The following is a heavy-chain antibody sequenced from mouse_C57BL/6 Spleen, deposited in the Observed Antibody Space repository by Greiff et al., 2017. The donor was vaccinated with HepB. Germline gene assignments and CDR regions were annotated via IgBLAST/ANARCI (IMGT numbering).Heavy chain of an antibody. CDR3: ARLDYYGSSPAYAMDY. CDR2: IHPNSGST. CDR1: GYTFTSYW. V-gene: IGHV1-64*01. Sequence: QVQLQQPGAELVKPGASVKLSCKASGYTFTSYWMHWVKQRPGQGLEWIGMIHPNSGSTNYNEKFKSKATLTVDKSSSTAYMQLSSLTSEDSAVYYCARLDYYGSSPAYAMDYWGQGTSVTVSS. D-gene: IGHD1-1*01. J-gene: IGHJ4*01.